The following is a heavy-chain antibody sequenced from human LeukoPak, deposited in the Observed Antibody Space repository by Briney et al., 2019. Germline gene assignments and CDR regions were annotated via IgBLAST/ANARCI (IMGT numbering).Heavy chain of an antibody. D-gene: IGHD6-13*01. V-gene: IGHV3-23*01. CDR2: ISGSGGST. Sequence: GGSLRLSCAVSGLTFRNAWMNWVRQAPGKGLEWVSGISGSGGSTNYADSVKGRFTISRDNSKNTLYLQMNSLRAEDTAVYYCAKNMDSSSWYKFDPWGQGTLVTVSS. CDR3: AKNMDSSSWYKFDP. J-gene: IGHJ5*02. CDR1: GLTFRNAW.